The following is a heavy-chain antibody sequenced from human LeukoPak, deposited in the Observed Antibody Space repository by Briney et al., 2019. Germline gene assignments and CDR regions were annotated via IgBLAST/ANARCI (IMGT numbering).Heavy chain of an antibody. V-gene: IGHV4-34*01. CDR3: ARGIVVVPAAYDY. CDR1: GGSFSGYY. Sequence: PSETLSLTCAVYGGSFSGYYWSWIRQPPGKGLEWIGEINHSVSTNYNPSLKSRVTISVDTSKNQFSLKLSSVTAADTAVYYCARGIVVVPAAYDYWGQGTLVTVSS. D-gene: IGHD2-2*01. J-gene: IGHJ4*02. CDR2: INHSVST.